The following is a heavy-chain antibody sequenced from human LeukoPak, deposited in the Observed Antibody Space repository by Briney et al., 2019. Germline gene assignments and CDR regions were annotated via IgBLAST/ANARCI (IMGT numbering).Heavy chain of an antibody. CDR1: GGSISSGDYY. J-gene: IGHJ4*02. D-gene: IGHD2-21*02. Sequence: PSETLSLTCTVSGGSISSGDYYWSWSRQPPGKGLEWSGYIYYSGSTYYNPSLKSRVTISVDTSKNQFSLKLSSVTAADTAVYYCARVVVVTAMAPYHFDYWGQGTLVTVSS. CDR2: IYYSGST. CDR3: ARVVVVTAMAPYHFDY. V-gene: IGHV4-30-4*01.